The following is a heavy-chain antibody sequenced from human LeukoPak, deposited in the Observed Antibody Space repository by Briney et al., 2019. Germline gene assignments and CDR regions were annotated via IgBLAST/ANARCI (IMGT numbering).Heavy chain of an antibody. V-gene: IGHV3-74*01. CDR3: ARSRYTGSHFDY. J-gene: IGHJ4*02. D-gene: IGHD1-26*01. CDR1: GFTFSSYW. CDR2: INSDGSSL. Sequence: GGSLRLSCAASGFTFSSYWVQWVRQAPGKGLVWISRINSDGSSLSYADSVKGRFTISRDNAKNTVYLQMNSLRAEDTAVYYCARSRYTGSHFDYWGEGTLVTVSS.